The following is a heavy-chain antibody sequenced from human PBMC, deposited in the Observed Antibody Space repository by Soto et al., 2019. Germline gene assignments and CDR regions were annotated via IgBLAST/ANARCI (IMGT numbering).Heavy chain of an antibody. D-gene: IGHD3-22*01. J-gene: IGHJ4*02. CDR1: GFTFSSYW. Sequence: VGSLRLSCAASGFTFSSYWMSWVRQAPGKGLEWVANIKQDGSEKYYVDSVKGRFTISRDNAKNSLYLQMNSLRAGDTAVYYCARVTYYYDSSGHFDYWGQGTLVTVSS. CDR2: IKQDGSEK. CDR3: ARVTYYYDSSGHFDY. V-gene: IGHV3-7*01.